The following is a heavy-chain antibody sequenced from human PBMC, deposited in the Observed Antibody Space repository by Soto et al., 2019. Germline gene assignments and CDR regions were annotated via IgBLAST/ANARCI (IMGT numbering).Heavy chain of an antibody. J-gene: IGHJ3*02. D-gene: IGHD2-15*01. CDR3: ARERCSGGSCYSDAFDI. CDR1: GYTFTSYA. CDR2: INAGNGNT. Sequence: QVQLVQSGAEVKKPGASVKVSCKASGYTFTSYAMHWVRQAPGQRLEWMGWINAGNGNTKYSQKFQGRVTITRDTSESTAYMELSSVRSEDTAVYYFARERCSGGSCYSDAFDIWGQGTMVTVSS. V-gene: IGHV1-3*01.